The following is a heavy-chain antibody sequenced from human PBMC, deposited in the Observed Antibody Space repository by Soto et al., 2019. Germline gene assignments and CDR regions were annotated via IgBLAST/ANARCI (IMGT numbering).Heavy chain of an antibody. J-gene: IGHJ4*02. Sequence: VLQAPGKGLEGVSAISGSGDSTYYADSVKGRFTISRDNSKSTLYLQVNSLRPEDTAVYYCAKYCSGVTCSGYWGRGTLVTVSS. CDR3: AKYCSGVTCSGY. CDR2: ISGSGDST. V-gene: IGHV3-23*01. D-gene: IGHD2-15*01.